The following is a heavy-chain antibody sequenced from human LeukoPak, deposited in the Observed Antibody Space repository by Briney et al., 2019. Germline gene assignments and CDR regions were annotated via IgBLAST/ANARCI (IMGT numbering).Heavy chain of an antibody. CDR3: ARSGSYFAFDI. D-gene: IGHD1-26*01. V-gene: IGHV4-39*01. CDR1: GGSISSSSDY. Sequence: SETLSLTCTVSGGSISSSSDYWGWIRQPPGKGLEWIGSIYYSGNTYYNPSLKSRVTISVDTSKKQFSLKLSSVTAADTAVYYCARSGSYFAFDIWGQGTMVTVSS. CDR2: IYYSGNT. J-gene: IGHJ3*02.